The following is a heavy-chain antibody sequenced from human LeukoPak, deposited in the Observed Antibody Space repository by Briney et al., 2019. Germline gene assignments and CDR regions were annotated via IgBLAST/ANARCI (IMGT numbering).Heavy chain of an antibody. CDR2: IDHSGST. D-gene: IGHD6-19*01. CDR1: GGSIINSNW. CDR3: ASEYRSDSYFDL. V-gene: IGHV4-4*02. J-gene: IGHJ2*01. Sequence: SETLSLTCAVSGGSIINSNWWSWVRQPPGKGLEWIGEIDHSGSTYYNPSLKSRVTISIDTSKNQFSLKLSSVTAADTAVYYCASEYRSDSYFDLWGRGTLVTVSS.